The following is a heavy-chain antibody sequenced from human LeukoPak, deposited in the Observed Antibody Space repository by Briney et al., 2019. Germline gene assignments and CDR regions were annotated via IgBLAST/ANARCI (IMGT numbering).Heavy chain of an antibody. CDR2: IKADGSET. V-gene: IGHV3-7*01. Sequence: GGSLRLSCVVSGFDFSGFSMSWVRQAPGKGLEWVANIKADGSETFCVDSVKGRFTISKDNAKNSLYLQMNSLRAEDTAVYYCARDGGRNFDYWGQGTLVTVSS. CDR3: ARDGGRNFDY. CDR1: GFDFSGFS. J-gene: IGHJ4*02.